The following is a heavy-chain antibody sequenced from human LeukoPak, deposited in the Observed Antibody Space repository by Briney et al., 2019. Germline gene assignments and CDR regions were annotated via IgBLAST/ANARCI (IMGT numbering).Heavy chain of an antibody. D-gene: IGHD2-21*02. Sequence: GGSLRLSCAASGFTFSIYAMSWVRQAPGEGLQWVSAISGSASSTYYADSVKGRFTTSRDNSKNTLYLQMNSLRAEDTAVYYCAKVEPFCGGDCYSGFNYWGQGTLVTVSS. CDR3: AKVEPFCGGDCYSGFNY. J-gene: IGHJ4*02. CDR2: ISGSASST. V-gene: IGHV3-23*01. CDR1: GFTFSIYA.